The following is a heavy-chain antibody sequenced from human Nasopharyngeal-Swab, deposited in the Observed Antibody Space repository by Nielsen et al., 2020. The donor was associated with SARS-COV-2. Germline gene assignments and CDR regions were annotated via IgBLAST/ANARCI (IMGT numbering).Heavy chain of an antibody. V-gene: IGHV3-9*01. CDR2: LTWNSGNI. CDR1: GFPFDDYA. D-gene: IGHD6-13*01. J-gene: IGHJ4*02. Sequence: GGSLRLSCVASGFPFDDYAMSWVRLVPGKGLQWVAGLTWNSGNIGYADSVKGRFTVSRDNADNSLFLQMDSLRPEDTAFYYCAKSLYTSTWSYYFDIWGQGTMVTVSS. CDR3: AKSLYTSTWSYYFDI.